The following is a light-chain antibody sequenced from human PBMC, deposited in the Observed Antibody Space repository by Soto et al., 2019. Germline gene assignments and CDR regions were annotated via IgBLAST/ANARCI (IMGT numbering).Light chain of an antibody. J-gene: IGLJ2*01. Sequence: QSVLTQSPSASASLGASVKLTCTLSSGHSSYAIAWHQQQPEKGPRYLMKLNSDGSHSKGAGIPDRFSGSSSGAERYLTISSLQSEDVADYYCQTWAAGIQVFGGGTKLTVL. CDR1: SGHSSYA. CDR3: QTWAAGIQV. V-gene: IGLV4-69*01. CDR2: LNSDGSH.